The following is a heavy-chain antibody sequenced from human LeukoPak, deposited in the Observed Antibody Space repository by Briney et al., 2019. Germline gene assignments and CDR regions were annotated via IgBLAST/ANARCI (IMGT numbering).Heavy chain of an antibody. J-gene: IGHJ4*02. Sequence: GASVKVSCKVSGYTLTELSMHWVRQAPGKGLEWMGGFDPEDGETIYAQKFQGRVTMTEDTSTNTAYMELSSLRSEDTAVYYCATADGAVAGTPDLWGQGTLVTVSS. CDR2: FDPEDGET. CDR3: ATADGAVAGTPDL. D-gene: IGHD6-19*01. V-gene: IGHV1-24*01. CDR1: GYTLTELS.